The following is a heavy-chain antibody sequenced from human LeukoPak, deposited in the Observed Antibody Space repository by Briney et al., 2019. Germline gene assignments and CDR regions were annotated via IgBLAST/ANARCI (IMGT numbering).Heavy chain of an antibody. D-gene: IGHD2-15*01. CDR1: GGSISSYY. CDR2: IYYSGST. J-gene: IGHJ5*02. Sequence: SETLSLTCTVSGGSISSYYWSWIRQPPGKGLEWIGYIYYSGSTNYNPSLKSRVTISVDTSKNRFSLKLSSVTAADTAVYYCARAWRYCSGGSCYWFDPWGQGTLVTVSS. V-gene: IGHV4-59*01. CDR3: ARAWRYCSGGSCYWFDP.